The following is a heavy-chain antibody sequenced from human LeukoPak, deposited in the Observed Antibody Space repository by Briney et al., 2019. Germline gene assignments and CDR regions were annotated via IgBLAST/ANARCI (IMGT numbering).Heavy chain of an antibody. V-gene: IGHV1-3*01. D-gene: IGHD3-9*01. CDR3: AKHDILTGYSSPRGFDY. CDR2: INAGNGNT. J-gene: IGHJ4*02. Sequence: GASVKVSCTASGYTFTSYAMHWVRQAPGQRLEWMGWINAGNGNTKYSQKFQGRVTITRDTSASTAYMELSSLRSEDTAVYYCAKHDILTGYSSPRGFDYWGQGTLVTVSS. CDR1: GYTFTSYA.